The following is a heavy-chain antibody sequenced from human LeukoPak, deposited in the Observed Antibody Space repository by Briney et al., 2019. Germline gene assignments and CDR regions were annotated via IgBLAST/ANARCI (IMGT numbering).Heavy chain of an antibody. D-gene: IGHD3-22*01. CDR1: GGSISTYY. V-gene: IGHV4-59*01. CDR3: ARDSIAKYDSSGSYFDY. J-gene: IGHJ4*02. Sequence: SETLSLTCTVSGGSISTYYWSWVRQPPGKGLEWIGYIYYSGSTNYNPALKSRVTISVDTSKHQFSLKLSSVTAADTAVYYCARDSIAKYDSSGSYFDYWGQGTLVTVSS. CDR2: IYYSGST.